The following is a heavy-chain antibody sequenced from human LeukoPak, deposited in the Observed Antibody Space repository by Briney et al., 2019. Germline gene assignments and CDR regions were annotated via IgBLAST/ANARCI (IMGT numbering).Heavy chain of an antibody. CDR3: ARAGNNWSFDY. V-gene: IGHV4-59*02. CDR1: GDSVSIYY. J-gene: IGHJ4*02. D-gene: IGHD1-1*01. Sequence: KPSETLTLTCTVSGDSVSIYYWRWIRQPPGKGLEWIGYIYYRGNTNYNPSLKSRVTMAVDTSKNQFSMKVSSVTAADTAVYYCARAGNNWSFDYWGQGTLVTVSS. CDR2: IYYRGNT.